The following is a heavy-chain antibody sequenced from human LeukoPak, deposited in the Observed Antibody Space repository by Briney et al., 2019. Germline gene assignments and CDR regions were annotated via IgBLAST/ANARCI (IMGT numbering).Heavy chain of an antibody. CDR3: ARSPTKEMATLDY. J-gene: IGHJ4*02. CDR1: GGSISSSSYY. D-gene: IGHD5-24*01. Sequence: SETLSLTCTVSGGSISSSSYYWGWIRQPPGKGLEWIGSIYYSGSTYYNPSLKSRVTISVDTSKNQFSLKLSSVTAADTAVYYCARSPTKEMATLDYWGQGTLVTVSS. V-gene: IGHV4-39*01. CDR2: IYYSGST.